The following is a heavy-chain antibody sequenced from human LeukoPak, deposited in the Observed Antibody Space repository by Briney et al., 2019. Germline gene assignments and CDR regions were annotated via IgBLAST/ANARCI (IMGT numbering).Heavy chain of an antibody. V-gene: IGHV4-28*01. CDR2: IHYSGSA. D-gene: IGHD6-13*01. CDR3: ASRMYGSSGRYFHH. CDR1: GYSISSSNW. Sequence: SETLSLTCTVSGYSISSSNWWGWIRQPPGKGLEWIGYIHYSGSAYYNPSLKSRVTMSVDTSKNQFSLKLNSVTAVDTAVYYCASRMYGSSGRYFHHWGQGTLVTVSS. J-gene: IGHJ1*01.